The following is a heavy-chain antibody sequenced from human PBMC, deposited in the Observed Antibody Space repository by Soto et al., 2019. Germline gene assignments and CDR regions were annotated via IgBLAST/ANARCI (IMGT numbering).Heavy chain of an antibody. Sequence: PGESLKISCKGSGYSFTSYWIGWARQMPGKGLEWMGIIYPGDSDTRYSPSFQGQVTISADKSISTAYLQWSSLKASDTAMYYCACGSSIAARPASDNWFDPWGQGTLVTVSS. J-gene: IGHJ5*02. CDR1: GYSFTSYW. V-gene: IGHV5-51*01. CDR3: ACGSSIAARPASDNWFDP. CDR2: IYPGDSDT. D-gene: IGHD6-6*01.